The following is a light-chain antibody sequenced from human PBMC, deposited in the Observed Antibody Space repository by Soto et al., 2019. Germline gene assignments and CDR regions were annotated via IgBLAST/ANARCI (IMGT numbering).Light chain of an antibody. CDR3: QQYKSYSQT. CDR1: QSVSGW. V-gene: IGKV1-5*01. J-gene: IGKJ1*01. CDR2: DGS. Sequence: DIQMTQSPSTLSASVGDRVTITCRASQSVSGWLAWYQQEPGEAPKLLIYDGSRLEGGVPSRFIGSGSGTQCTLTISSLQPDDVATDNCQQYKSYSQTFGQGTKVEIK.